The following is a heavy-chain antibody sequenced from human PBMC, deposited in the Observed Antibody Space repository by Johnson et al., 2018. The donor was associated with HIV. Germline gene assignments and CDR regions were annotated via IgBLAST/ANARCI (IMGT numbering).Heavy chain of an antibody. D-gene: IGHD6-13*01. Sequence: SGGGVVQPGGSLRLSCAASGFTFSNYAMYWVRQAPGKGLEWVSAISYDGSNKYYADSVKDRFTISRDNSKNTLCLQMNSLRAEDTAVYYCAREGEGYSSSWYDAFDIWGQGTMVTVSS. V-gene: IGHV3-30-3*01. CDR2: ISYDGSNK. CDR3: AREGEGYSSSWYDAFDI. CDR1: GFTFSNYA. J-gene: IGHJ3*02.